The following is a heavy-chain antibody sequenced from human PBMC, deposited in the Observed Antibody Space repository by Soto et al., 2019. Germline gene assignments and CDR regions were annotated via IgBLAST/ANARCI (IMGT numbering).Heavy chain of an antibody. D-gene: IGHD1-26*01. CDR3: AKVAGVGAPNLPIDY. CDR1: GFTFRSCG. CDR2: ISYDGSNK. J-gene: IGHJ4*02. V-gene: IGHV3-30*18. Sequence: QVQLVESGGGVVQPGRSLRLSCAASGFTFRSCGMHWVRQAPGKGLEWVAVISYDGSNKYYADSVKGRFTISRDNSKNTQYLQMNDLRAEDTAVYYCAKVAGVGAPNLPIDYWGQGTLVTVSS.